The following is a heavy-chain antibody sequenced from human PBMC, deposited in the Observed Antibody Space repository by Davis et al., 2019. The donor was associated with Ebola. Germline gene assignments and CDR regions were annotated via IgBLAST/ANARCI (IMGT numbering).Heavy chain of an antibody. V-gene: IGHV4-34*01. CDR1: GGSFSGYY. Sequence: PSETLSLTCAVYGGSFSGYYWSWVRQPPGKGLEWIGSIYYSGSTYYNPSLKSRVTISVDTSKNQFSLKLSSVTAADTAVYYCASSSSVFDYWGQGTLVTVSS. J-gene: IGHJ4*02. CDR2: IYYSGST. D-gene: IGHD6-6*01. CDR3: ASSSSVFDY.